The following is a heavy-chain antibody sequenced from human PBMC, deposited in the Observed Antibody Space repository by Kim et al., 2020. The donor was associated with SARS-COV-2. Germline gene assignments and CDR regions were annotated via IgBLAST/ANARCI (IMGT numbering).Heavy chain of an antibody. CDR1: GFTFRDFY. V-gene: IGHV3-11*01. CDR2: ISSRGTTI. CDR3: ARGPLDELYYNYGLDV. Sequence: GGSLRLSCIPSGFTFRDFYMTWIRQAPGKGLEYVCYISSRGTTIYYADSVRGRFTVSRDNANDALFLQMNSLRAEDTAVYYCARGPLDELYYNYGLDVWGQGTTVTVSS. J-gene: IGHJ6*02.